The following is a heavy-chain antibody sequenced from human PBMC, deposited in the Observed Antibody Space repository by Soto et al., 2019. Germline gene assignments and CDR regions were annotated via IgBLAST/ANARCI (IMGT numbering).Heavy chain of an antibody. CDR3: ATWVDYGDFEGFDF. CDR2: VDPNGGGS. J-gene: IGHJ4*02. V-gene: IGHV1-2*04. CDR1: GYSFTDYK. Sequence: ASVKVSCKTSGYSFTDYKLRWVRQAPGQGLEWMGWVDPNGGGSNSAQKFQGSVTITWDTSITTAYLDLTRLTTNDTATYFCATWVDYGDFEGFDFWGQRTLVTVSS. D-gene: IGHD4-17*01.